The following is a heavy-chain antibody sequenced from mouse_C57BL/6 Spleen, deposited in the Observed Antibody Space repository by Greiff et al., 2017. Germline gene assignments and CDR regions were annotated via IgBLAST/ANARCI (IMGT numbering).Heavy chain of an antibody. J-gene: IGHJ4*01. CDR3: ARHYGSHYYAMDY. V-gene: IGHV5-12*01. Sequence: EVKLMESGGGLVQPGGSLKLSCAASGFTFSDYYMYWVRQTPEKRLEWVAYISNGGGSTYYPDTVKGRFTISRDNAKNTLYLQMSRLKSEDTAMYYCARHYGSHYYAMDYWGQGTSVTVSS. D-gene: IGHD2-1*01. CDR1: GFTFSDYY. CDR2: ISNGGGST.